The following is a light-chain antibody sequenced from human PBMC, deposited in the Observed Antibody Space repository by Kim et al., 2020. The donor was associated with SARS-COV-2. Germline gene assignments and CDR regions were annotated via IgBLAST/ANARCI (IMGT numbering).Light chain of an antibody. V-gene: IGKV1-5*03. Sequence: DIQMTQSPSTLSASVGDRVTITCRASQSISSWLAWYQQRQGKAPKVLIYSASDLEGGVPSRFSGSVSGTEFTLTISSLQPDDFATYYCQQYNTYPWTFGQGTKVDIK. CDR2: SAS. CDR1: QSISSW. CDR3: QQYNTYPWT. J-gene: IGKJ1*01.